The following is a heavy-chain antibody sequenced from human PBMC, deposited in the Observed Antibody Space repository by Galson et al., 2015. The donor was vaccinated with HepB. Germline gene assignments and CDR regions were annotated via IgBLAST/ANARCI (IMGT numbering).Heavy chain of an antibody. CDR2: ISGSGGHT. CDR1: GFTFSNYA. J-gene: IGHJ4*02. CDR3: ARDQGTIFGVGTPYFDY. D-gene: IGHD3-3*01. V-gene: IGHV3-23*01. Sequence: SLRLSCAASGFTFSNYAMHWVRQAPGKGLEWVSAISGSGGHTYYADSVRGRFTISRDNSKNTLYLQMNSLRAEDTAVYYCARDQGTIFGVGTPYFDYWGQGTLVTVSS.